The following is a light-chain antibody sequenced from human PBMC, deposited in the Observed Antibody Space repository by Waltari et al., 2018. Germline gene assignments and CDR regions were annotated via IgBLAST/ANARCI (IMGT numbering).Light chain of an antibody. CDR3: QQRSSWPPWT. V-gene: IGKV3-11*01. J-gene: IGKJ1*01. Sequence: EIVLTQSPATLSLSPGERATLSCRASQSVSSYLAWYQQKPGQAPRLLIYDASNRATGIPARFSGSGSWTDFTLTISSLEPEDFAVYYCQQRSSWPPWTFGQGTKVEIK. CDR2: DAS. CDR1: QSVSSY.